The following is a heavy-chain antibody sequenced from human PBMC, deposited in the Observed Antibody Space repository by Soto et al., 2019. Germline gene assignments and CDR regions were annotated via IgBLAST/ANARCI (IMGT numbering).Heavy chain of an antibody. V-gene: IGHV4-39*01. CDR2: IYYSGST. CDR3: ARIVLYYYYMDV. D-gene: IGHD3-22*01. CDR1: GGSISSSNYY. Sequence: SETLSLTCTVSGGSISSSNYYWGWIRQPPGKGLEWIANIYYSGSTYYNPSLKSRVTISVDTSKNQFSLKLSSVTAADTAVYYCARIVLYYYYMDVWGRGTTVTVSS. J-gene: IGHJ6*03.